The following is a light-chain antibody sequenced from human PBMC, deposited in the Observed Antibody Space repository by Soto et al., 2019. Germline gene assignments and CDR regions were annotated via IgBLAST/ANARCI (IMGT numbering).Light chain of an antibody. V-gene: IGKV1-5*03. Sequence: DIQMTQSPSTLPASVGDRVTITCRASQSISSWSAWYQQKPGKAPKLLIYKASSLESGVPSRFSGSGSGTEFTLTISSLQPDDFATYYCQQYNSYSRTFGQGTKVDIK. CDR3: QQYNSYSRT. J-gene: IGKJ1*01. CDR1: QSISSW. CDR2: KAS.